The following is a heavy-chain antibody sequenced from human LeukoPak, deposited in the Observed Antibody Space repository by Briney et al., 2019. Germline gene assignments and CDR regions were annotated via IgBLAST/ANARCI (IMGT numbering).Heavy chain of an antibody. V-gene: IGHV1-2*02. CDR3: ARGLEVRDFWSGYYRRYYYYGMDV. Sequence: ASVKVSCKASGYTFTSYYMHWVRQAPGQGLEWMGWINPNSGGTNYAQKFQGRVTMTRDTSISTAYMELSRLRSDDTAVYYCARGLEVRDFWSGYYRRYYYYGMDVWGQGTTVTVSS. CDR2: INPNSGGT. J-gene: IGHJ6*02. CDR1: GYTFTSYY. D-gene: IGHD3-3*01.